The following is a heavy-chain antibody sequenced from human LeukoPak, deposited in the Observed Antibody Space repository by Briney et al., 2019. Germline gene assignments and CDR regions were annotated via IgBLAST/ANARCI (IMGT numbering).Heavy chain of an antibody. CDR3: ARVVTIFGVVMARVFDY. J-gene: IGHJ4*02. V-gene: IGHV3-53*01. CDR1: GFTVSSNY. CDR2: IYSGGST. Sequence: PTGGSLRLSCAASGFTVSSNYMSWVRQAPGKGLEWVSVIYSGGSTYYADSVKGRFTISRDNSKNTLYLQMNSLRAEDTAVYYCARVVTIFGVVMARVFDYWGQGTLVTVSS. D-gene: IGHD3-3*01.